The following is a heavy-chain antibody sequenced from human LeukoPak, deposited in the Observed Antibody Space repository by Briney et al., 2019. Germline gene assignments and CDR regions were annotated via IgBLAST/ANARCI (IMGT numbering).Heavy chain of an antibody. J-gene: IGHJ3*02. Sequence: SETLSLTCAVSGGSISSGGYSWSWIRQPPGKGLEWIGYIYHSGSTYYNPSLKSRVTISVDRSKNQFSLKLSSVTAADTAVYYCARWGHDAFDIWGQGTMVTVSS. CDR1: GGSISSGGYS. CDR3: ARWGHDAFDI. V-gene: IGHV4-30-2*01. D-gene: IGHD3-16*01. CDR2: IYHSGST.